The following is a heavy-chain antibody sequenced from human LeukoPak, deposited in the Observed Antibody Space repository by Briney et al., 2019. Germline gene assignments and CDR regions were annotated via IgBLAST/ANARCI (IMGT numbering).Heavy chain of an antibody. D-gene: IGHD2/OR15-2a*01. Sequence: PGGSLRLSCAASGFNFSGSAMHWVRQASGKGLEWVGRIRSKTNNYATAFTASVKGWFTISRDDSKNTAYLQMNSLKTEDTAVYYCSTKNDYGVYWGQGTLVTVSS. CDR3: STKNDYGVY. CDR1: GFNFSGSA. J-gene: IGHJ4*02. CDR2: IRSKTNNYAT. V-gene: IGHV3-73*01.